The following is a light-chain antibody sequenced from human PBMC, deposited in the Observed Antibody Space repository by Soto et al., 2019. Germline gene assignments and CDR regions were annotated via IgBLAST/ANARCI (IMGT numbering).Light chain of an antibody. Sequence: AIQLTQTPSSLSASVGDRVTITCRASQGISSFLAWYQQKPGKAPKLLIYAASSLQSGVPSRFSGSGFGTDFTLTIYSLQPEDFATYYCLQDYNYPLTFGQGTKVDIK. CDR2: AAS. V-gene: IGKV1-6*01. CDR3: LQDYNYPLT. J-gene: IGKJ1*01. CDR1: QGISSF.